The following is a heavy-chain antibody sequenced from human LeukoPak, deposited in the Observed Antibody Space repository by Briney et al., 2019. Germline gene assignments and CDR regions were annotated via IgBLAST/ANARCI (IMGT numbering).Heavy chain of an antibody. CDR1: GGTFSSYA. D-gene: IGHD2-15*01. V-gene: IGHV1-69*05. Sequence: GASVKVSCKASGGTFSSYAISWVRQAPGQGLEWMGRIILIFGTANYAQEFQGRVTITTDESTSTAYMELSSLRSEDTAVYYCARPSVVVAASGAFDIWGQGTMVTVSS. CDR3: ARPSVVVAASGAFDI. CDR2: IILIFGTA. J-gene: IGHJ3*02.